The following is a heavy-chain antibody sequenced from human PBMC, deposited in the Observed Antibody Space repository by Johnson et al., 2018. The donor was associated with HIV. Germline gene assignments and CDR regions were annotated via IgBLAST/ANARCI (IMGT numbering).Heavy chain of an antibody. J-gene: IGHJ3*02. D-gene: IGHD1-26*01. CDR2: IGTAGDT. Sequence: VQLVESGGGVVQPGRSLRLSCAASGFTFSSYDMHWVHQATGKGLEWVSAIGTAGDTYYPGSVKGRFTISRENAKNSLYLQMNSLRAGDTAVYYCASGLGIVGATRSAFDIWGQGTMVTVSS. CDR1: GFTFSSYD. CDR3: ASGLGIVGATRSAFDI. V-gene: IGHV3-13*01.